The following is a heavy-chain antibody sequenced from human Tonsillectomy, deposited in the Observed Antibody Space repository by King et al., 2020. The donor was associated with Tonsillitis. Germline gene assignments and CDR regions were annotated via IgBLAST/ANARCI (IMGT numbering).Heavy chain of an antibody. V-gene: IGHV4-30-4*07. D-gene: IGHD3-10*01. CDR3: ARATGPSRFGDLFYGHYGMDV. CDR1: GGSISSGGHS. CDR2: LSYTGNT. J-gene: IGHJ6*02. Sequence: VQLQESGPGLVKPSQTLSLTCAVSGGSISSGGHSWSWIRRPPGKGLEWIGYLSYTGNTFYNPSLKSRVAISIDTSKKQFSLKLSSVTAADTAVYYCARATGPSRFGDLFYGHYGMDVWGQGTTVTVSS.